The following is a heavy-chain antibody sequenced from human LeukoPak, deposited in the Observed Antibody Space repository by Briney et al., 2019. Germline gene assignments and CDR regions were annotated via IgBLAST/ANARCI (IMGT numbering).Heavy chain of an antibody. Sequence: ASXYXFTGYYMHWVRQAPGQGREWMGXXNPNRGGTNYAQKFQGRVTMTRDTSISTAYMELSRLRSDDTAVYYCARGSQLVGATSGFDYWGQGTLVTVSS. CDR3: ARGSQLVGATSGFDY. CDR1: XYXFTGYY. J-gene: IGHJ4*02. D-gene: IGHD1-26*01. V-gene: IGHV1-2*02. CDR2: XNPNRGGT.